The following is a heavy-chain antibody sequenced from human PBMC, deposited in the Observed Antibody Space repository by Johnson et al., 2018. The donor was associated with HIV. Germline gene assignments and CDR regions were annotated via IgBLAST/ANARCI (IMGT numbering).Heavy chain of an antibody. V-gene: IGHV3-66*02. CDR3: ARVRRREQKLDAFDI. CDR2: IYSGGDT. D-gene: IGHD1-26*01. J-gene: IGHJ3*02. CDR1: GFTFDDYA. Sequence: VQLVESGGGVVRPGGSLRLSCAASGFTFDDYAMHWVRQTPGKGLEWISVIYSGGDTYYADSVRGRFTISRDNSKNTLYLQMSSLRAEETAVYYCARVRRREQKLDAFDIWGQGTMVTVSS.